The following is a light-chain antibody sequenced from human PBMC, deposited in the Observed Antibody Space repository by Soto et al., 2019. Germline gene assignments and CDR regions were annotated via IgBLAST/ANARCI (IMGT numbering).Light chain of an antibody. J-gene: IGKJ5*01. Sequence: DIQMTQSPSSLSTSVGDRVTITCRASQRINIYLNWYRQKPGKAPELLIYSASNLQSGVPSRFSGSGSGTDFTLTISSMQPEDFATYYCQQSFSNPTFSQGTRLEIK. CDR1: QRINIY. CDR3: QQSFSNPT. V-gene: IGKV1-39*01. CDR2: SAS.